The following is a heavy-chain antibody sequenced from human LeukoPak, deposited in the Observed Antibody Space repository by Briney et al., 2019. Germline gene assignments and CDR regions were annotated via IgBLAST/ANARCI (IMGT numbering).Heavy chain of an antibody. Sequence: SETLSLTCAVYGGSFSGYYWSWIRQPPGKGLEWIGEINHSGSTNYNPSLKSRVTISVDTSKNQFSLKLSSVTAADTAVYYCARIVMVPGAIWFDPWGRGTLVTV. V-gene: IGHV4-34*01. CDR2: INHSGST. CDR3: ARIVMVPGAIWFDP. J-gene: IGHJ5*02. D-gene: IGHD2-2*01. CDR1: GGSFSGYY.